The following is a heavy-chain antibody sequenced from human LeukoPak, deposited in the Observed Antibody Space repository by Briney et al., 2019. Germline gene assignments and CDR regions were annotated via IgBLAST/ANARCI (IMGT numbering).Heavy chain of an antibody. CDR3: ARGSIVVVPAAEGGMDV. CDR2: INHSGST. V-gene: IGHV4-34*01. J-gene: IGHJ6*04. CDR1: GGPFSGYY. Sequence: SETVSLTCAVYGGPFSGYYWSWIRQPPGKGVEGIGEINHSGSTNYNPSLTSRVTISVDTSKNQFSLKLRSVTAADTAVYYCARGSIVVVPAAEGGMDVWGKGTTVTVSS. D-gene: IGHD2-2*01.